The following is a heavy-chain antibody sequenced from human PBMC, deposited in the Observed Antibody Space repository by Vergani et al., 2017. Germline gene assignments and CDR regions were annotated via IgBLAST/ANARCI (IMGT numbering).Heavy chain of an antibody. V-gene: IGHV4-34*01. J-gene: IGHJ6*03. CDR3: ARHKEQLVPGNYYYYYYMDV. Sequence: QAQLQQWGAGLLKPSETLSLTCAVYGGSFSGYYWGWIRQPPGKGLEWIGTIYYSGSTYYNPSLKSRVTISVDTSKNQFSLKLNSVTAADTAVYYCARHKEQLVPGNYYYYYYMDVWGKGTTVTVSS. CDR1: GGSFSGYY. D-gene: IGHD6-13*01. CDR2: IYYSGST.